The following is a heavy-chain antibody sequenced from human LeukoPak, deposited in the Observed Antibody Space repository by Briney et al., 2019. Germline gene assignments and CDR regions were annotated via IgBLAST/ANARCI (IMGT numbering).Heavy chain of an antibody. CDR3: AREVYDFWSGYYYYYYMDV. V-gene: IGHV3-53*01. Sequence: PGGSLRLSCTVSGFTVSSNSMSWVRQAPGKGLEWVSFNYSDNTHYSDSVKGRFTISRDNSKNTLYLQMNSLRAEDTAVYYCAREVYDFWSGYYYYYYMDVWGKGTTVTVSS. CDR1: GFTVSSNS. J-gene: IGHJ6*03. D-gene: IGHD3-3*01. CDR2: NYSDNT.